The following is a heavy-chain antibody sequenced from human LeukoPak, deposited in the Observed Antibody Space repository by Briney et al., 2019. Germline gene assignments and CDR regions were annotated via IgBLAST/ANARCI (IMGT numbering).Heavy chain of an antibody. V-gene: IGHV3-49*04. Sequence: PGGSLRLSCTPSGFNFGDYTMSWVRQAPGKGLEWVGFIRRKAYGGTPEYAASVKGRITISRDDSKGIAYLQMNSLKTEDTAVYYCARNGGDYRNGGEYCSGTSCYLRWGQGTLVTVSS. CDR1: GFNFGDYT. J-gene: IGHJ4*02. D-gene: IGHD2-2*01. CDR2: IRRKAYGGTP. CDR3: ARNGGDYRNGGEYCSGTSCYLR.